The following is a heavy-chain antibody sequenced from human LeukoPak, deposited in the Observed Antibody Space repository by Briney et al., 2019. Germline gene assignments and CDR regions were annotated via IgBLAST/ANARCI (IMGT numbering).Heavy chain of an antibody. V-gene: IGHV3-11*01. Sequence: GGSLRLSCAASGFTFSDYYMSWIRQAPGKGLEWVSYISSSGSTIYYADSVKGRFTTSRDNAKNSLYLQMNTLRAEDTAVYYCASPAAQGGRWRFALWGRGTLVTVSS. CDR1: GFTFSDYY. D-gene: IGHD6-13*01. J-gene: IGHJ2*01. CDR3: ASPAAQGGRWRFAL. CDR2: ISSSGSTI.